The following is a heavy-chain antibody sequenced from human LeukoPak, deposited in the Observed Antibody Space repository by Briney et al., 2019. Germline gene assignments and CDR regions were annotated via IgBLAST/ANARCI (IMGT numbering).Heavy chain of an antibody. CDR3: ARDLIDYYDSSGYYYREEVDWFDP. V-gene: IGHV3-30*04. CDR1: GFTFSSYA. J-gene: IGHJ5*02. CDR2: ISYDGSNK. D-gene: IGHD3-22*01. Sequence: PGGSLRLSCAASGFTFSSYAMHWVRQAPGKGLEWVAVISYDGSNKYYADSVKGRFTISRDNSKNTLYLQMNSLRAEDTAVYYCARDLIDYYDSSGYYYREEVDWFDPWGQGTLVTVSS.